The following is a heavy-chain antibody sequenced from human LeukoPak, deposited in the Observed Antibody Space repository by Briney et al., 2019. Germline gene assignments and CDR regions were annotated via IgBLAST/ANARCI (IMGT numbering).Heavy chain of an antibody. CDR3: AKDPAVVDTAMVTGY. D-gene: IGHD5-18*01. J-gene: IGHJ4*02. V-gene: IGHV3-53*01. Sequence: GGSLRLSCAASGFTVSSNYMSWVRQAPGKGLEWVSVIYSGGSTYYADSVKGRFTISRDNSKNTLYLQMNSLRAEDTAVYYWAKDPAVVDTAMVTGYWGQGTLVTVSS. CDR2: IYSGGST. CDR1: GFTVSSNY.